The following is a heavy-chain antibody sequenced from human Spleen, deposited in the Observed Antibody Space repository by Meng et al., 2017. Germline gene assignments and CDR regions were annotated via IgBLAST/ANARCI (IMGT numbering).Heavy chain of an antibody. D-gene: IGHD4-11*01. V-gene: IGHV4-34*01. CDR2: INHSGNT. J-gene: IGHJ4*02. Sequence: LQRGAPGLVRPSHTLPLTCSVYGGPLNGHYWSWIRQPPGKGLEWIGEINHSGNTDYNASLKSRVTISVDTSQNNLSLKLSSVTAADSAVYYCARGPTTMAHDFDYWGQGTLVTVSS. CDR3: ARGPTTMAHDFDY. CDR1: GGPLNGHY.